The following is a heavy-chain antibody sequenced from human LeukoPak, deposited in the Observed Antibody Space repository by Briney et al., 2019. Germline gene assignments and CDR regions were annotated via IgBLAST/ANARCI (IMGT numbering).Heavy chain of an antibody. Sequence: GGSLRLSCAASGFVFSNYDMHWVRQAPGKGLEWVAIIWLDGSATYYGDSVKGRFTVSRDNSNNTLYLQMNSPRVEDTAVYYCARDLNREDFDYWGQGTLVAVSS. J-gene: IGHJ4*02. D-gene: IGHD1-14*01. CDR2: IWLDGSAT. V-gene: IGHV3-33*01. CDR1: GFVFSNYD. CDR3: ARDLNREDFDY.